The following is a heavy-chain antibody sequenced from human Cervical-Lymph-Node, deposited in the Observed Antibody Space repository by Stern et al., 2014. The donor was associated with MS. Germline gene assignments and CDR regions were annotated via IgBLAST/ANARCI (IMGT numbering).Heavy chain of an antibody. Sequence: EVQLEESGGSLVQPGGSLRLSCSASGFVFSTYAMHWVRQAPGKGLQSVAIISSNAESTHYADSVKGRFTISRDNSKNTLFLQMSSLRPEDTAVYYCVRGGATILNWFDLWGQGTLVTVSS. D-gene: IGHD1-26*01. CDR3: VRGGATILNWFDL. CDR1: GFVFSTYA. V-gene: IGHV3-64D*06. CDR2: ISSNAEST. J-gene: IGHJ5*02.